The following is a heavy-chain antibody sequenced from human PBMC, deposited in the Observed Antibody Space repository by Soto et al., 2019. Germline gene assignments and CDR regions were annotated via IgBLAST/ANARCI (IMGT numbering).Heavy chain of an antibody. D-gene: IGHD1-7*01. CDR3: AKRRKYNWNYGGYYFDY. CDR1: GFTFSSYA. J-gene: IGHJ4*02. CDR2: ISGSGGST. Sequence: GGSLRLSCAASGFTFSSYAMSWVRQAPGKGLEWVSAISGSGGSTYYADSVKGRFTISRDNSKNTLYLQMNSLRAEDTAVYYCAKRRKYNWNYGGYYFDYWGQGTLVTVSS. V-gene: IGHV3-23*01.